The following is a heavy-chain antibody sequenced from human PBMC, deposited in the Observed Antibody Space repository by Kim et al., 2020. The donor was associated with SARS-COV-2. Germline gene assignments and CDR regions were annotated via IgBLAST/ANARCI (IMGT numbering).Heavy chain of an antibody. CDR2: IDGSDGTT. Sequence: GGSLRLSCTTSGFTFTGYAMSWVRQAPGKGLEWVSSIDGSDGTTYYVDSVKGRFTISRDNSKNTLYLQMSNLRADDTAVYCCMKGGWGWIWDHWGQGTLV. J-gene: IGHJ4*02. D-gene: IGHD2-2*03. V-gene: IGHV3-23*01. CDR1: GFTFTGYA. CDR3: MKGGWGWIWDH.